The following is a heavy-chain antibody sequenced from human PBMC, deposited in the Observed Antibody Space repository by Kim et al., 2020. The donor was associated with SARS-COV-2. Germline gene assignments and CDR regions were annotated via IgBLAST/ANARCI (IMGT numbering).Heavy chain of an antibody. J-gene: IGHJ3*02. Sequence: SETLSLTCTVSGYSISSGYYWGWIRQPPGKGLEWIGSIYHSGSTYYNPSLKSRVTISVDTSKNQFSLKLSSVTAADTAVYYCARVFVSSGYLFEYDAFDIWGQGTMVTVSS. V-gene: IGHV4-38-2*02. D-gene: IGHD3-22*01. CDR2: IYHSGST. CDR1: GYSISSGYY. CDR3: ARVFVSSGYLFEYDAFDI.